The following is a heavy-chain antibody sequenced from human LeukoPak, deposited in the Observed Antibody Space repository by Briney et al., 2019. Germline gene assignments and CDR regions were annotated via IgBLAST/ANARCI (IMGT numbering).Heavy chain of an antibody. CDR1: GFTFSTFG. J-gene: IGHJ6*02. CDR3: AKDRLGGSFFYHHGMTP. CDR2: ISFDGGNK. D-gene: IGHD1-26*01. V-gene: IGHV3-30*18. Sequence: PGGFLRLSCAASGFTFSTFGMHWVRQAPGKGLEWVAVISFDGGNKYSADSVQGLFTISRDNSKNTLYLQMNSLRADDTAVYYCAKDRLGGSFFYHHGMTPGAKGPRSPSP.